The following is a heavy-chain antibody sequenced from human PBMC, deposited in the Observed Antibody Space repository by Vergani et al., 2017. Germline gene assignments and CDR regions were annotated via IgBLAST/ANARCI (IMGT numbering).Heavy chain of an antibody. V-gene: IGHV3-21*04. CDR3: VGDVRVSRP. J-gene: IGHJ3*01. D-gene: IGHD6-6*01. Sequence: EVHVLESGGRLVQSGGSLRLSCAASGFTFSNYGMNWVRQAPGKGLECVSSISGNNENVYYADSVKGRFTISRDNAKNSLYLDMSSLRAEDTALYYCVGDVRVSRPRGQGTFVPVSS. CDR2: ISGNNENV. CDR1: GFTFSNYG.